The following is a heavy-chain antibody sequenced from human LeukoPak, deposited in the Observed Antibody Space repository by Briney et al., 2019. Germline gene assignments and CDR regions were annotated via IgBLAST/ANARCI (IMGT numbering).Heavy chain of an antibody. CDR3: TGGGLVRGTLHWFDP. Sequence: SQTLSLTCAISGDSVSGRSAGWNWIRQSPSRGLEWLGRIYYRSKWYSDYAISLKSRITINPDTSRNQFSPQLNSVTHDDTAVYYCTGGGLVRGTLHWFDPWGQGTLVTVSS. D-gene: IGHD3-10*01. CDR1: GDSVSGRSAG. CDR2: IYYRSKWYS. J-gene: IGHJ5*02. V-gene: IGHV6-1*01.